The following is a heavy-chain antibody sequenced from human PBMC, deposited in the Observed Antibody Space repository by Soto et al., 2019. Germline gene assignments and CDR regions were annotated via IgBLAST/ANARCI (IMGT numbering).Heavy chain of an antibody. J-gene: IGHJ4*02. CDR3: AREGSGYNF. Sequence: SVQVFCKAYGGGFSNFGISLVRQAPGQGLEWMGGIVPVFGRPNYAQRFRGRLTITADESTSTGYMELISLRSDDTAVYYCAREGSGYNFWGQGTQVTVSS. V-gene: IGHV1-69*13. D-gene: IGHD5-12*01. CDR2: IVPVFGRP. CDR1: GGGFSNFG.